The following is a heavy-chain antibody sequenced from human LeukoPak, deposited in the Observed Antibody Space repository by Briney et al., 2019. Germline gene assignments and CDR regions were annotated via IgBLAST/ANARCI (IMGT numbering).Heavy chain of an antibody. CDR2: IRSKGFGGTT. J-gene: IGHJ4*02. CDR3: ARSKVLYF. V-gene: IGHV3-49*03. D-gene: IGHD2-8*02. Sequence: GRSLRLSCIASGFTFGDYAMSWLRQAPGKGLEWVGFIRSKGFGGTTDYAASVKGRFTISRDDSKNIASLQMNSLKAEDAAVYYCARSKVLYFWGQGTLVTVSS. CDR1: GFTFGDYA.